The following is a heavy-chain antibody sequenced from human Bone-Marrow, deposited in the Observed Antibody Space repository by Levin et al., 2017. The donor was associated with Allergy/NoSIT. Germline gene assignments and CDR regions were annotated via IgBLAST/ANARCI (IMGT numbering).Heavy chain of an antibody. CDR1: GFTFSSYA. CDR3: AKDLLYFYGSGSYDF. Sequence: SLRLSCAASGFTFSSYAMSWVRQAPGKGLEWVASIHNSSRSTHYADSVKGRFTISRDNSKNRLSLQMYSLRAEDTAVYYCAKDLLYFYGSGSYDFWGQGTLVTVSS. CDR2: IHNSSRST. J-gene: IGHJ4*02. V-gene: IGHV3-23*05. D-gene: IGHD3-10*01.